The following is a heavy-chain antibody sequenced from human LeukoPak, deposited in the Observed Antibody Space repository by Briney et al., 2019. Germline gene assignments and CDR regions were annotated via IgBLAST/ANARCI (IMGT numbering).Heavy chain of an antibody. D-gene: IGHD3-22*01. CDR3: ARGLDSWDSSSRFDY. CDR2: IYYTGST. J-gene: IGHJ4*02. V-gene: IGHV4-59*01. Sequence: SETLSLTCTVSGGSISNYYWSWIRQPPGKGLECIGYIYYTGSTNYNPSLKSRVTISVDTSKNQFSLKLSSVTAVDTAVYYCARGLDSWDSSSRFDYWGQGTLVTVSS. CDR1: GGSISNYY.